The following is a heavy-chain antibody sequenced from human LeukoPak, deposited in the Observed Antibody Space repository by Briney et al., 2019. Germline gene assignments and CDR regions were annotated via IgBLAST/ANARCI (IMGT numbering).Heavy chain of an antibody. Sequence: PETLSLTCTVSGGSISSSSYYWSWIRQPPGKGLEWLGYVYYSGSTNYNPSLKSRVAIFVDTPKNQFSLKLSSVTAADTAVYYCARMGDGVTTTEYFQHWGQGTLVTVSS. CDR1: GGSISSSSYY. CDR2: VYYSGST. D-gene: IGHD3-16*01. V-gene: IGHV4-61*05. CDR3: ARMGDGVTTTEYFQH. J-gene: IGHJ1*01.